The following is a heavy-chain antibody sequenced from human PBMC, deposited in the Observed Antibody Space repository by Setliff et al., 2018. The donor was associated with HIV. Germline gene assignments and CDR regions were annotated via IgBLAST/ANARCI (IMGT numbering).Heavy chain of an antibody. Sequence: GASXKVXXXASGYTFTGYYIHWVRQAPGQGLAWMGWINPNSGGTNYVQKFQGRVTMTXDTSISTAYMELSWLTADDTAVYYCARDQRYAMAGGHSCFDPWGQGTLVTVSS. J-gene: IGHJ5*02. V-gene: IGHV1-2*02. D-gene: IGHD6-19*01. CDR2: INPNSGGT. CDR3: ARDQRYAMAGGHSCFDP. CDR1: GYTFTGYY.